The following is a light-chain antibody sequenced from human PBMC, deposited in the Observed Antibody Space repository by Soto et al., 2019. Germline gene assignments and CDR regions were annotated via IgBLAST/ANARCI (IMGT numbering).Light chain of an antibody. CDR3: QQRSNWPPS. J-gene: IGKJ5*01. CDR1: QSVSSY. CDR2: DAS. V-gene: IGKV3-11*01. Sequence: IVLTQSPATLSLSPGERATLSCRASQSVSSYLAWYQQKPGQAPRLLIYDASNRATGIPARFSGSGSGTDFTLTISSLEPEDFAVYYYQQRSNWPPSCGQGTRLEIK.